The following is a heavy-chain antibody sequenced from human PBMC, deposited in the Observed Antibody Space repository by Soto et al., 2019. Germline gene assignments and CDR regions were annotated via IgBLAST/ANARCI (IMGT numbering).Heavy chain of an antibody. V-gene: IGHV3-7*03. CDR2: LKRDGRER. D-gene: IGHD2-8*01. J-gene: IGHJ4*02. CDR3: ARDVYEILGRVVRRLDS. CDR1: GFTFGDYW. Sequence: LRLSCAASGFTFGDYWMTWVRQAPGKGLEWVANLKRDGRERYYVDSVKGRFSVSRDNARNSLYLQMNNLRPEDTAVYYCARDVYEILGRVVRRLDSWGQGTLVTVYS.